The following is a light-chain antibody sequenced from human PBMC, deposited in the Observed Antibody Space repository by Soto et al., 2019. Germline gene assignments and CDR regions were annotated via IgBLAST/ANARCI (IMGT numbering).Light chain of an antibody. CDR1: QSISSY. CDR3: QQSYNSPPLT. J-gene: IGKJ4*01. V-gene: IGKV1-39*01. CDR2: AAS. Sequence: DIQMTQSPSSLSASVGDRVTITCRASQSISSYLNWYQQRPGKAPKLLIYAASSLQSGVPSRFSGSGSGTDFTLTFSSLQPEDFATFFCQQSYNSPPLTFGGGTKVEIK.